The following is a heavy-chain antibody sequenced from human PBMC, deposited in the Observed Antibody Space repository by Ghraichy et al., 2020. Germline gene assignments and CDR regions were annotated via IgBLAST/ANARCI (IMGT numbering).Heavy chain of an antibody. D-gene: IGHD3-22*01. J-gene: IGHJ3*02. CDR2: LYHTGKT. V-gene: IGHV4-30-2*01. CDR3: ARGYDSSGYYWGRDALDI. CDR1: GDSMSSGGYS. Sequence: SETLSLTCVVSGDSMSSGGYSWNWIRQPPGKGLEWIGYLYHTGKTYYNPSLGSRVTISADRSKNYFSLKLSSVTAADTAVYYCARGYDSSGYYWGRDALDIWGQGTMVTVSS.